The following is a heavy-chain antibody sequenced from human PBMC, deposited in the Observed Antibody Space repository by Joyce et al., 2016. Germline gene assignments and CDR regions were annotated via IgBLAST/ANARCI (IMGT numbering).Heavy chain of an antibody. CDR1: GFTFNTYV. CDR2: INRDSSVT. D-gene: IGHD3-16*01. J-gene: IGHJ4*02. Sequence: EVQLLESGGGLVQPGGSLRLSCEASGFTFNTYVIGWVRQPPGKGLEWVSNINRDSSVTNTADSVKGRFTISRDNSKNTLYLQMCSLRAEDTTVFYCVRKNGGDSPFDYWGQGTLVTVSS. CDR3: VRKNGGDSPFDY. V-gene: IGHV3-23*01.